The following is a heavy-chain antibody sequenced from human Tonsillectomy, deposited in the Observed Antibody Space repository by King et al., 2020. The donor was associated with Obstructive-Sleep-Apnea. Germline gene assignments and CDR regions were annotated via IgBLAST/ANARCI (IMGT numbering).Heavy chain of an antibody. V-gene: IGHV3-74*01. CDR3: AKTPYRYYGLDV. J-gene: IGHJ6*02. D-gene: IGHD3-16*02. CDR1: GFTFSSYW. CDR2: INRYGSST. Sequence: VQLVESGGGLVQPGGSLRLSCAASGFTFSSYWMFWVRQTPGKGLGWVSRINRYGSSTIHVDSVKGRTTLSRDNAKNTLSLQMNSLRAEDTAVYYCAKTPYRYYGLDVWGQGTTVTVSS.